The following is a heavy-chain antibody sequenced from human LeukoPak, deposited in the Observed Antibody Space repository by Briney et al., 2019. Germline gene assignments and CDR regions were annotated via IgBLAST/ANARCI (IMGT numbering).Heavy chain of an antibody. Sequence: GGSLRLSCAASGFTFSSYAMHWVRQAPDKGLEWVAVISYDGSNKYYADSVKGRFTISRDNSKNTLYLQMNSLRAEDTAIYYCAKNCVVPTVLDGFDIWGQGTMVTVSS. CDR3: AKNCVVPTVLDGFDI. CDR1: GFTFSSYA. D-gene: IGHD5-12*01. J-gene: IGHJ3*02. V-gene: IGHV3-30-3*02. CDR2: ISYDGSNK.